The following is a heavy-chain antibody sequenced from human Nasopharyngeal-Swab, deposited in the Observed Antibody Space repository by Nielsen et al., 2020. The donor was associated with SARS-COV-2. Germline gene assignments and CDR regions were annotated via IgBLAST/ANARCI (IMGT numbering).Heavy chain of an antibody. Sequence: SETLSLTCAVYGGSFSGYYWSWIRQPPGKGLEWIGEINNSGSTNYNPSLKSRVTISVDTSKNQFSLKLSSVTAADTAVYYCAREARAGVVVAATVDVWGKGTTVTVSS. J-gene: IGHJ6*04. V-gene: IGHV4-34*01. CDR2: INNSGST. CDR3: AREARAGVVVAATVDV. CDR1: GGSFSGYY. D-gene: IGHD2-15*01.